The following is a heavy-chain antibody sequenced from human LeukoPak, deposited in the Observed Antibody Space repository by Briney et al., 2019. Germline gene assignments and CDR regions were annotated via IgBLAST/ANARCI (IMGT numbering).Heavy chain of an antibody. V-gene: IGHV3-33*01. D-gene: IGHD2-2*01. J-gene: IGHJ6*02. Sequence: GRSLRLSCAASGFTFNDFGMHWVRQAPAKGLEWVAFIWYDGSNKYYADSVKGRFTISRDNSKNTLYLQVNSLRAEDTAVYYCARMRGELVVPDAIFDGMGVWGQGTTVTVSS. CDR1: GFTFNDFG. CDR3: ARMRGELVVPDAIFDGMGV. CDR2: IWYDGSNK.